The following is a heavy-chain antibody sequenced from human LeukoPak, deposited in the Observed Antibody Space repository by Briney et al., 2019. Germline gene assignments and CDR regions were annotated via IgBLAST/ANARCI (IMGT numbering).Heavy chain of an antibody. D-gene: IGHD6-6*01. J-gene: IGHJ4*02. CDR2: IYSGGST. V-gene: IGHV3-53*01. CDR3: ARSSRSSWFYYFDH. Sequence: GGSLRLSCAASGFTVSTNFMSWVRQAPGKGLEWVSVIYSGGSTHYADSVKGRFTISRDDSKNTLYLQMNSVRADDTAVYYCARSSRSSWFYYFDHWGQGTLVTASS. CDR1: GFTVSTNF.